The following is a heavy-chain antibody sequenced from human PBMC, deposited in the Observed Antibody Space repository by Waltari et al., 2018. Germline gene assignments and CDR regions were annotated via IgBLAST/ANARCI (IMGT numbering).Heavy chain of an antibody. CDR1: GGTFGTYA. V-gene: IGHV1-69*12. Sequence: QVQLVQSGAEVKQPGSSVKVSCRASGGTFGTYAITWVRQAPGQGLEWLGGVIPSDGKPNYEAKFQGRVTVSADASTTTAYLEVRSLRSEDTAVYYCAKREIGYAFDIWGQGTMVTVSS. CDR2: VIPSDGKP. J-gene: IGHJ3*02. D-gene: IGHD1-26*01. CDR3: AKREIGYAFDI.